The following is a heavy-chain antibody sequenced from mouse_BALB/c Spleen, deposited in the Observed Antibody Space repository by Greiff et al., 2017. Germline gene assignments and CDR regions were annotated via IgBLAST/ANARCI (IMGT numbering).Heavy chain of an antibody. Sequence: QVQLQQPGAELVMPGASVKMSCKASGYTFTDYWMHWVKQRPGQSLEWIGAIDTYDSYTSYNQKFKGKATLTVDESSSTAYMQLSSLTSEDSAVYYCASYGGRNWYMDVWGAGTSVTVSS. J-gene: IGHJ1*01. CDR2: IDTYDSYT. V-gene: IGHV1-69*01. CDR1: GYTFTDYW. CDR3: ASYGGRNWYMDV. D-gene: IGHD1-1*01.